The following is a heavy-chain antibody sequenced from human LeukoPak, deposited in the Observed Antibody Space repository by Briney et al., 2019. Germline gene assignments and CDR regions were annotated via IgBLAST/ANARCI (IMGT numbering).Heavy chain of an antibody. D-gene: IGHD3-3*01. V-gene: IGHV3-30*02. CDR1: GFTFSSYG. CDR2: IRYDGSNK. CDR3: AKEATRIYDFWSGYYFDY. Sequence: GGSLRLSCAASGFTFSSYGMHWVRQAPGKGLEWVAFIRYDGSNKYYADSVKGRFTISRDNSKNTLYLQMNSLRAEDTAVYYCAKEATRIYDFWSGYYFDYWGQGTLVTVSS. J-gene: IGHJ4*02.